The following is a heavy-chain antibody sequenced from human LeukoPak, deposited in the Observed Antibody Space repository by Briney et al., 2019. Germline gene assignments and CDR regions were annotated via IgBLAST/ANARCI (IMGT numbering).Heavy chain of an antibody. D-gene: IGHD5-24*01. CDR3: ARGAGYNYPYYFDY. V-gene: IGHV3-7*03. CDR1: GFTFSSYW. Sequence: GGSLRLSCEASGFTFSSYWMSWVRQAPGKGLEWVANIKTDGSEKYYVDSVKGRFTISRDNSKNTLYLQMNSLRAEDTAVYYCARGAGYNYPYYFDYWGQGTLVTVSS. CDR2: IKTDGSEK. J-gene: IGHJ4*02.